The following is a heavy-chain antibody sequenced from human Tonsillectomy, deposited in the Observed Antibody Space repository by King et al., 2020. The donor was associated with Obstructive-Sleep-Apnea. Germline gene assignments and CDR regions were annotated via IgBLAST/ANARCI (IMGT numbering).Heavy chain of an antibody. Sequence: VQLVESGGGLVQPGRSLRLSCAASGFTFDDYAMHWVRQAPGKGLEWVSGISWNSGSIAYADSVKGRFTISRDNAKNSLYLQMNSLRAEDTALYSCANSLHLYDSRGSPESGMDVWGHGTPVTVSS. D-gene: IGHD3-22*01. J-gene: IGHJ6*02. CDR2: ISWNSGSI. V-gene: IGHV3-9*01. CDR1: GFTFDDYA. CDR3: ANSLHLYDSRGSPESGMDV.